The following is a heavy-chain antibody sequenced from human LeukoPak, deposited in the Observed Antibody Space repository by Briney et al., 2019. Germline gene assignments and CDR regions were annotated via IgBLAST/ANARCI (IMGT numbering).Heavy chain of an antibody. D-gene: IGHD3-22*01. CDR2: IKSKAYGGTT. Sequence: PGGALRLSCTACGFTFGDYAMSWVRQPPGKGLEWVGFIKSKAYGGTTEYAASVKGRFTISRDDSKSIAYPQMNSLKTEDTAVYYCTRDSSEGKYYYDSSGYFSLNWGQGTLVTVSS. CDR3: TRDSSEGKYYYDSSGYFSLN. J-gene: IGHJ4*02. CDR1: GFTFGDYA. V-gene: IGHV3-49*04.